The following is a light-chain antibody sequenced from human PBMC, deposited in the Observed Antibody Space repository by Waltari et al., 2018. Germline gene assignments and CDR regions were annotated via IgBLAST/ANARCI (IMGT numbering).Light chain of an antibody. Sequence: IVLTQSPGTLSMSPGEGVTLSCRASQSLNRALAWYQQKPGQAPRLLIFNVFNRATDIPDRVSGSGSGTEFSLTISRLEPADFAVYYCQHYVSLPATFGQGTRVEIK. V-gene: IGKV3-20*01. J-gene: IGKJ1*01. CDR2: NVF. CDR3: QHYVSLPAT. CDR1: QSLNRA.